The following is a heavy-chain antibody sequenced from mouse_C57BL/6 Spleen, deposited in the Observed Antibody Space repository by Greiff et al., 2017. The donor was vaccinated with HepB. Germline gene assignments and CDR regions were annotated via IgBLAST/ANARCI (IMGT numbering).Heavy chain of an antibody. CDR1: GFTFSSYG. CDR2: ISSGGSYT. V-gene: IGHV5-6*01. CDR3: ASQTAQATFYAMDY. Sequence: EVKLMESGGDLVKPGGSLKLSCAASGFTFSSYGMSWVRQTPDKRLEWVATISSGGSYTYYPDSVKGRFTISRDNAKNTLYLQMSSLKSEDTAMYYCASQTAQATFYAMDYWGQGTSVTVSS. J-gene: IGHJ4*01. D-gene: IGHD3-2*02.